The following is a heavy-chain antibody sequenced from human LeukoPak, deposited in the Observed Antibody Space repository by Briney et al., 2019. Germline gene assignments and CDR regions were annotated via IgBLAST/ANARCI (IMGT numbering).Heavy chain of an antibody. D-gene: IGHD6-19*01. CDR2: ISYDRSNK. CDR1: GFTFSSYG. Sequence: GGSLRLSCAASGFTFSSYGMHWVRQAPGKGLEWVAVISYDRSNKYYADSVKGRFTISRDNSKNTLYLQMNSLRAEDTAVYYCAKVVASQYSSGWPPDYWGQGTLVTVSS. J-gene: IGHJ4*02. V-gene: IGHV3-30*18. CDR3: AKVVASQYSSGWPPDY.